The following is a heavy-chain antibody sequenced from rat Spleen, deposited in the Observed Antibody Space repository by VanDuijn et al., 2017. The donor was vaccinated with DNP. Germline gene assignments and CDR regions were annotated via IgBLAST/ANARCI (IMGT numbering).Heavy chain of an antibody. D-gene: IGHD1-2*01. Sequence: EVQLVESGGGLVQPGRSLKVSCAASGFTFSDSNMAWVRQAPTKGLEWVASISSGGDIIFYRDSVKGRFTISRDNAQNTQYLQMDSLRSEDTATYFCARHEDYSSYIYGFAYWGQGTLVTVSS. CDR3: ARHEDYSSYIYGFAY. CDR1: GFTFSDSN. CDR2: ISSGGDII. J-gene: IGHJ3*01. V-gene: IGHV5S13*01.